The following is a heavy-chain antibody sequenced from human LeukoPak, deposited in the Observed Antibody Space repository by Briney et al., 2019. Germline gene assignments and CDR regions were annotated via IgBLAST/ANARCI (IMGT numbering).Heavy chain of an antibody. D-gene: IGHD2-2*01. Sequence: PGGSLRLSCAASGFTFSSYAMSWVRQAPGKGLEWVSAISGSGGSTYYADSVKGRFTISRDNSKNTLYLQMNSLRAEDTAVYYCAKDCHAIVVVPAAHFDYWGQGTLVTISS. CDR1: GFTFSSYA. CDR2: ISGSGGST. V-gene: IGHV3-23*01. J-gene: IGHJ4*02. CDR3: AKDCHAIVVVPAAHFDY.